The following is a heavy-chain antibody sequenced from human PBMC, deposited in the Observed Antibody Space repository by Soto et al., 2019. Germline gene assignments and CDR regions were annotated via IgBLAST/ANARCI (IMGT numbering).Heavy chain of an antibody. D-gene: IGHD2-15*01. CDR3: SVCSGGACHQNYGMDV. V-gene: IGHV3-21*01. CDR1: GFTFSSCT. CDR2: IIPSTSHI. Sequence: EVHLVESGGGLVKPGGSLRLSCAVSGFTFSSCTMNWVRQAPGKGLERVSSIIPSTSHIYYADSVKGRFTISRDNAKNSLFLQINSLRAKDTAVYYCSVCSGGACHQNYGMDVWGQGTTVTVSS. J-gene: IGHJ6*02.